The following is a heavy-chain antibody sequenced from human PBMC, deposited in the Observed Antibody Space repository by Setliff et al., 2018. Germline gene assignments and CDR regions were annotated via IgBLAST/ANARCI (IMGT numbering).Heavy chain of an antibody. CDR2: INHRGST. D-gene: IGHD3-3*01. J-gene: IGHJ5*02. V-gene: IGHV4-34*01. CDR3: AKNSLSLQMNDLRAEDTSVYYCGRDVFDFRTGQGGP. CDR1: GDSFSDYY. Sequence: PSETLSLTCAVYGDSFSDYYWSWIRQPPGKGLEWNEEINHRGSTNYSPSLRSRVTMSVDTSKKQLSLKLSTVKGRFTIFRDNAKNSLSLQMNDLRAEDTSVYYCGRDVFDFRTGQGGPWGQGILVTVSS.